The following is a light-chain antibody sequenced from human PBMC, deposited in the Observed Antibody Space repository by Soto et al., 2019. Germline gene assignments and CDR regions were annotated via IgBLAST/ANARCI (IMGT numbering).Light chain of an antibody. V-gene: IGLV2-14*01. J-gene: IGLJ1*01. Sequence: QSVLTQPASVSGSPGQSITLSCTGTSSDIGFYNFVSWYQHHPGKAPKLIIYEVSNRPSGASNRFSGSKSGNTASLTISGHQAEDEADYFCSSYTTTSTPDVFGTGTKVTVL. CDR1: SSDIGFYNF. CDR3: SSYTTTSTPDV. CDR2: EVS.